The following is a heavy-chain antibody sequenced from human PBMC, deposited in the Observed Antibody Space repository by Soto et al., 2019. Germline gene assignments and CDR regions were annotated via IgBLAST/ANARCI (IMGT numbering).Heavy chain of an antibody. V-gene: IGHV3-23*01. D-gene: IGHD1-26*01. Sequence: GGSMRLSCAASGFIFENFGMSWVRQAPGKGLEWISSISGSGFKKYYADSVKGRFTISRDNSKSTVYLELNNLSAEDTAVYHCAKNQGVELVPLATVDWFDPWGQGSVVTVSS. CDR1: GFIFENFG. CDR3: AKNQGVELVPLATVDWFDP. CDR2: ISGSGFKK. J-gene: IGHJ5*02.